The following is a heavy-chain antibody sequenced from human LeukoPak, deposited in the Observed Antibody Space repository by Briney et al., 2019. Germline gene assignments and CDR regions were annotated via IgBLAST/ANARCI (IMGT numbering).Heavy chain of an antibody. V-gene: IGHV3-73*01. CDR2: IRSKANSYAT. CDR1: GFTFSGSA. Sequence: PGGSLRLSCAASGFTFSGSAMHWVRQASGKGLEWVGRIRSKANSYATAYAASVKGRFTISRDDSKNTAYLQMNSLKTEDTAVYYCTRQIDDYYYYYYMDVWGKGTTVTVSS. J-gene: IGHJ6*03. CDR3: TRQIDDYYYYYYMDV.